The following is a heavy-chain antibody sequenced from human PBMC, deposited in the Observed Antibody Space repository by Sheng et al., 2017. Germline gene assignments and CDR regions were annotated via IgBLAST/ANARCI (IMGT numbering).Heavy chain of an antibody. D-gene: IGHD4-4*01. J-gene: IGHJ2*01. V-gene: IGHV3-23*01. CDR1: GFTFSSYA. CDR3: ARVVVDHYRGVTITSTGWYFDL. Sequence: EVQLLESGGGLVQPGGSLRLSCAASGFTFSSYAMSWVRQAPGKGLEWVSAISGSGGSTYYADSVKGRFTISRDNSKNTLYLQMNSLRAEDTAVYYCARVVVDHYRGVTITSTGWYFDLWGRGTLVTVSS. CDR2: ISGSGGST.